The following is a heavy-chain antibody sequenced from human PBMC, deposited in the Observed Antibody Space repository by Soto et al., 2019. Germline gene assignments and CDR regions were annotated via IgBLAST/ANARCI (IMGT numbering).Heavy chain of an antibody. CDR1: GYSFTSYW. Sequence: GESLKISCKGSGYSFTSYWIGWVRQMPGKGLEWMGIIYPGDSDTRYSPSFQGQVTISADKSISTAYLQWSSLKASDTAMYYCARSPRIYDFWSGYHDYSGQGTLVTVSS. CDR3: ARSPRIYDFWSGYHDY. J-gene: IGHJ4*02. V-gene: IGHV5-51*01. D-gene: IGHD3-3*01. CDR2: IYPGDSDT.